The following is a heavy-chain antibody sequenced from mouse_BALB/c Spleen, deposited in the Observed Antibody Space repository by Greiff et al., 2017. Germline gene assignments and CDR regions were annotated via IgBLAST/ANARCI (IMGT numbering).Heavy chain of an antibody. CDR2: INPSNGRT. J-gene: IGHJ3*01. Sequence: QVQLQQPGAELVKPGASVKLSCKASGYTFTSYWMHWVKQRPGQGLEWIGEINPSNGRTNYNEKFKSKATLTVDKSSSTAYMQLSSLTSEDSAVYYCARGGPLAYWGQGTLVTVSA. V-gene: IGHV1S81*02. CDR3: ARGGPLAY. D-gene: IGHD3-3*01. CDR1: GYTFTSYW.